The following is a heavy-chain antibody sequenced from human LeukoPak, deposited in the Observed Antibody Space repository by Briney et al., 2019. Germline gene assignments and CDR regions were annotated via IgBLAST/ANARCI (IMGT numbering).Heavy chain of an antibody. CDR1: GGSFSGYY. D-gene: IGHD6-19*01. CDR3: ARAAWAGTVDY. CDR2: INHSGST. V-gene: IGHV4-34*01. Sequence: PSETLSLTCAVYGGSFSGYYWSWIRQPPGKGLEWIGEINHSGSTNYNPSLKSRVTISVDTSKNQFSLKLSSVTAADTAVYYCARAAWAGTVDYWGQGTLVTVSP. J-gene: IGHJ4*02.